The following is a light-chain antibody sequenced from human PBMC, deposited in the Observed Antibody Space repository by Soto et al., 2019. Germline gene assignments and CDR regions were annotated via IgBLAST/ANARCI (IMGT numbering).Light chain of an antibody. Sequence: IQMTQSPSTLSASVGDRVTITCRASQSISSWLAWYQQKPGKAPKLLIYKASSLESGVPSRFSGSGSGTEFTLTISSLQPDEFATYYCQQYNSYSGTFGQGTKVEIK. CDR3: QQYNSYSGT. J-gene: IGKJ1*01. V-gene: IGKV1-5*03. CDR2: KAS. CDR1: QSISSW.